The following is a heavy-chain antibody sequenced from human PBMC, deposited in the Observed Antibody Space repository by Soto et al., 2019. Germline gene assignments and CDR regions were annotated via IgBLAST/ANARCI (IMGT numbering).Heavy chain of an antibody. D-gene: IGHD3-22*01. V-gene: IGHV3-13*05. CDR3: ARSGLALPYSARHWFDP. CDR2: ISAAGDQ. Sequence: PGGSLSLCFAAPGFTFRDYEMPWVRPRAEKCLEWVSGISAAGDQDSADSVEGRLTISRDNAKNSLFLQMNSLRGEDTAVYYCARSGLALPYSARHWFDPWGHGTLVPVSS. CDR1: GFTFRDYE. J-gene: IGHJ5*02.